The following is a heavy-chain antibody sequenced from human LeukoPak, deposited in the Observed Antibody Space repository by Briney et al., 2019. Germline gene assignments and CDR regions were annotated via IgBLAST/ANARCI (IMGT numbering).Heavy chain of an antibody. J-gene: IGHJ4*02. CDR1: GFTFSSYG. CDR2: IVGSGGST. CDR3: ARNGRRTTVTSDF. D-gene: IGHD4-17*01. Sequence: PGGSLRLSCAASGFTFSSYGMSWVRQAPGKGLEWVSAIVGSGGSTIYADSVKGRFTISRDNSKNTLYLQMSSLRAEDTALYYCARNGRRTTVTSDFWGQGTLVTVSS. V-gene: IGHV3-23*01.